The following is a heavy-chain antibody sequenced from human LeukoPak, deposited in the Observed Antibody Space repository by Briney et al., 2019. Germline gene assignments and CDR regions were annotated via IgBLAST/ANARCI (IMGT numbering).Heavy chain of an antibody. Sequence: SETLSLTCTVSGGSIGSGSYYWSWIRQPAGKGLEWIGRIYTSGSTNYNPSLKSRVTISVDTSKNQFSLKLSSVTAADTAVYYCARDDWYFDLWGRDTLVTVSS. CDR3: ARDDWYFDL. V-gene: IGHV4-61*02. CDR1: GGSIGSGSYY. J-gene: IGHJ2*01. CDR2: IYTSGST.